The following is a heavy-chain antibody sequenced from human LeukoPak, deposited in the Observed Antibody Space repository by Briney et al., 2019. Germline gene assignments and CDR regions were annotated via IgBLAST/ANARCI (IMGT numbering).Heavy chain of an antibody. V-gene: IGHV1-2*02. D-gene: IGHD3-10*01. Sequence: ASVKVSCKASGYTFSGSDMNWVRQAPGQGLEWMGWINPNSGGTNYAQKFQGRVTMTRDTSISTAYMELSRLRSDDTAVYYCARYYLWFGELFRSFDIWGQGTMVTVSS. J-gene: IGHJ3*02. CDR3: ARYYLWFGELFRSFDI. CDR1: GYTFSGSD. CDR2: INPNSGGT.